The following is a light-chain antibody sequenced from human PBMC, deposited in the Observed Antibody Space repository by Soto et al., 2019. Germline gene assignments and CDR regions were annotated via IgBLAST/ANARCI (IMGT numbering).Light chain of an antibody. CDR3: SSYTTSNTRQIV. V-gene: IGLV2-14*01. CDR1: SSDVSGYNY. J-gene: IGLJ1*01. Sequence: QSALPQPASVSGSPGQSITISFTGTSSDVSGYNYVSWYQQHPGKAPKFMIYDVSNRPSGVSNRFSGSKSGNTASLTISGLQAEDEADYYCSSYTTSNTRQIVFGTGTKLTVL. CDR2: DVS.